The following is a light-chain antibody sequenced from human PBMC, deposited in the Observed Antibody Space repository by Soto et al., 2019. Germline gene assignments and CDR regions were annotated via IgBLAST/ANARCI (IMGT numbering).Light chain of an antibody. J-gene: IGKJ5*01. Sequence: EIGLTQSPGTLSLSPGERATLSCRASQSVSNNYLAWYQQKPGQAPRLLIYGASNRATGVPARFSGSGSGTDFTLTISSLETEDFAVYYCQQRSNWPSPITFGQGTRLEI. CDR3: QQRSNWPSPIT. V-gene: IGKV3-11*01. CDR1: QSVSNNY. CDR2: GAS.